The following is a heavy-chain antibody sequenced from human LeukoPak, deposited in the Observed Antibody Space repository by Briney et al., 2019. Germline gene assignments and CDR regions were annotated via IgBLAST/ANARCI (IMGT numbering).Heavy chain of an antibody. CDR1: GFTVSSNY. Sequence: GGSLRLSCAASGFTVSSNYMSWVRQAPGKGLEWVSVIYSGGSTYYADSVKGQFTISRHNSKNTLYLQMNSLRAEDTAVYYCARGVGYCSGGSCYSRPYYYYGMDVWGQGTTVTVSS. V-gene: IGHV3-53*04. J-gene: IGHJ6*02. CDR2: IYSGGST. D-gene: IGHD2-15*01. CDR3: ARGVGYCSGGSCYSRPYYYYGMDV.